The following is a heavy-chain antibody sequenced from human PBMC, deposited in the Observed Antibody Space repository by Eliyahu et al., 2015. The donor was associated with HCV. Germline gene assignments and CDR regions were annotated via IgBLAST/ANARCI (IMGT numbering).Heavy chain of an antibody. V-gene: IGHV1-8*01. CDR3: ARGELDSGYDYSDY. CDR2: XNPKSGST. D-gene: IGHD5-12*01. J-gene: IGHJ4*02. Sequence: QVQLVQSGAEAKKPGASVKVSCKASGYTFTSYDINWVRQATGRGLEWMXWXNPKSGSTVYVQKFRGRVTMTRDTPISTAYMELSSLTSEDTAVYYCARGELDSGYDYSDYWGQGTLVTVSS. CDR1: GYTFTSYD.